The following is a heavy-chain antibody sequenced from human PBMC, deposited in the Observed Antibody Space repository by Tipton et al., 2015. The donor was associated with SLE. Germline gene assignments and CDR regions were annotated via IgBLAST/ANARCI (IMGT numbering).Heavy chain of an antibody. V-gene: IGHV4-59*01. CDR1: GASISAYS. Sequence: TLSLTCTVSGASISAYSWSWIRQPPGKGLEWIGYIFYSGSTNYNPSLKGRVTISVDTSKNQLSLKLTSVTAADAAVYYCARAGGSGDYYSKFYYMDVWGKGTTVTVSS. D-gene: IGHD3-10*01. J-gene: IGHJ6*03. CDR3: ARAGGSGDYYSKFYYMDV. CDR2: IFYSGST.